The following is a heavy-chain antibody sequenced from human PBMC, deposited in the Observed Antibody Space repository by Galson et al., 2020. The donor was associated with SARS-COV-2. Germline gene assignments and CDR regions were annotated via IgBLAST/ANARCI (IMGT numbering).Heavy chain of an antibody. D-gene: IGHD6-19*01. CDR2: TDTSGNT. J-gene: IGHJ4*02. CDR1: GGSISTYY. V-gene: IGHV4-4*07. Sequence: ASETLSLTCTVSGGSISTYYWSWIRQPAGKGLEWIGRTDTSGNTDYNPSLTSRVTMSVDTSRNQFSLKMSSVTVADTAVYYCARDRYRVGSSGWTTFDYWGQGTLVTVSS. CDR3: ARDRYRVGSSGWTTFDY.